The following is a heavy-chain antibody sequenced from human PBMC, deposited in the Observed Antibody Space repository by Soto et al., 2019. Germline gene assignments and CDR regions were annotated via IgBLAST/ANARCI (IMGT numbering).Heavy chain of an antibody. CDR1: GGSITSSGYY. CDR3: ARGGGSTKVEY. V-gene: IGHV4-31*03. J-gene: IGHJ4*02. CDR2: TSNSGST. Sequence: QVQLQESGPGLGKPSQTLSLTCTVSGGSITSSGYYWSRIRQHPGEGLEWIGFTSNSGSTSYNPSLKSRVTISVDTCSNQFSLNLKSVTAADTAVYYCARGGGSTKVEYWGQGTLVTVSP. D-gene: IGHD2-2*01.